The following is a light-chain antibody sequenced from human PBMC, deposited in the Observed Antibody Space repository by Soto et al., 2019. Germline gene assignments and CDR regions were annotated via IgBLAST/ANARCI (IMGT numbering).Light chain of an antibody. Sequence: QSVLTQPPSVSAAPRQKVTISCSGSSSNIGNNYVSWYQQLPGTAPKLLIYENIKRASGIPDRFSGSKSGTSATLGIIGLQTGDEADYYCVTWDISLSAWVFGGGTKLTVL. J-gene: IGLJ3*02. CDR2: ENI. CDR1: SSNIGNNY. V-gene: IGLV1-51*02. CDR3: VTWDISLSAWV.